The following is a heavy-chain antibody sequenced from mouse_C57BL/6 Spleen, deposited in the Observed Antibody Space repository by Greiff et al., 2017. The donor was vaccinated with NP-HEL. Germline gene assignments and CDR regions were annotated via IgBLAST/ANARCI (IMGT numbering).Heavy chain of an antibody. CDR2: IHPNSGST. CDR3: AREVYDGCAMDY. Sequence: QVQLQQPGAELVKPGASVKLSCKASGYTFTSYWMHWVKQRPGPGLEWIGMIHPNSGSTNYNEKFKSKATLTVDKSSSTAYMQLSSLTSEDSAVYYCAREVYDGCAMDYWGQGTSVTVSA. D-gene: IGHD2-3*01. V-gene: IGHV1-64*01. CDR1: GYTFTSYW. J-gene: IGHJ4*01.